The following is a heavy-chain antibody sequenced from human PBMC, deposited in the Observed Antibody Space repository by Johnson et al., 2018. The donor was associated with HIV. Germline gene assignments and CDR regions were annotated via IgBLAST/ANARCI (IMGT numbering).Heavy chain of an antibody. V-gene: IGHV3-66*01. J-gene: IGHJ3*02. Sequence: VQLLESGGGVVQPGRSLRLSCAASGFTISSNYMSWVRQAPGKGLEWVSVIYSGGSTYYADSVKGRFTISRDNSKNTLYLQMTSLRAEDTAVYYCARPGDTTMVSAFDIWGQGTMVTISS. CDR3: ARPGDTTMVSAFDI. D-gene: IGHD5-18*01. CDR1: GFTISSNY. CDR2: IYSGGST.